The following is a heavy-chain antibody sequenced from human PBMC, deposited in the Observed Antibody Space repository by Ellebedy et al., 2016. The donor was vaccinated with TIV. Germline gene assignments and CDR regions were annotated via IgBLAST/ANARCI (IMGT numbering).Heavy chain of an antibody. J-gene: IGHJ4*02. CDR3: ATSIVGAPVLGADY. Sequence: GGSLRLSXAVSGFNFRFYLVSWVRQAPGKGLEWVSGISGSGDSTDYADSVKGRFSISRDNYHNMLYLQMNSLRAEDTAVYYCATSIVGAPVLGADYWGQGTLVTVSS. D-gene: IGHD1-26*01. CDR2: ISGSGDST. V-gene: IGHV3-23*01. CDR1: GFNFRFYL.